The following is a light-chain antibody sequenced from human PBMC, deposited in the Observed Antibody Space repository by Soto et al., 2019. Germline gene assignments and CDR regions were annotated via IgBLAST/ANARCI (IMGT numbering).Light chain of an antibody. CDR2: GAS. V-gene: IGKV3-15*01. CDR3: QQYNNGPPWT. CDR1: QSVSSN. Sequence: EIVFPQYPEPLSLSPGEISTLSCRASQSVSSNLAWYQQKPGQAPRLLIYGASTRATGIPARFSGSGSGTEFTLTISSLQSEDFAVYYCQQYNNGPPWTVGQGTKVDIK. J-gene: IGKJ1*01.